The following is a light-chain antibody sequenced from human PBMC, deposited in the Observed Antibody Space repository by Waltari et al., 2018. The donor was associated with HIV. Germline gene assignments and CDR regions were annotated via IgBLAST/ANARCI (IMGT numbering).Light chain of an antibody. J-gene: IGLJ1*01. CDR3: SSYTSRAVSTYV. Sequence: QSALTQPASVSWSPGQAIPVSCIGTSSDVGDYNYVSLYQQHPGKAPKVIVSAVSNRPSWIADRFSCSKSGNTASLTISGLQAEDEADYYCSSYTSRAVSTYVFGTGTKVTVL. V-gene: IGLV2-14*01. CDR1: SSDVGDYNY. CDR2: AVS.